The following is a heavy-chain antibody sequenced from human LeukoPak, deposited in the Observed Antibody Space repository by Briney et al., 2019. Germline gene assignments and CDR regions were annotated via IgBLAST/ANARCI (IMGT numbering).Heavy chain of an antibody. CDR1: NFSVNNNY. CDR2: LDNFGSK. V-gene: IGHV3-53*01. J-gene: IGHJ4*02. CDR3: AGGTYYGTGTRPGYLNY. Sequence: QPGGSLRLSCAASNFSVNNNYIDWVRPAPGKGLEWVSSLDNFGSKYYGDSVTGRFTVSRDLSKNTVYLQMSSLRADDTAVYYCAGGTYYGTGTRPGYLNYWGLGTLVTVSS. D-gene: IGHD3-10*01.